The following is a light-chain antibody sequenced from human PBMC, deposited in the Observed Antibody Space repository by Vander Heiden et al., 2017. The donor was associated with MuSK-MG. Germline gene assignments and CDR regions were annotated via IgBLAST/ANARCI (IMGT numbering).Light chain of an antibody. Sequence: VSVALGQTVRITCQGDSLRSYYASWYQQKPGQAPVLVIYGKNNRPSGIPDRFSGSSSGNTASLTITGAEAEDEADYYCNSRDSSGNHLGVFGGGTKLTVL. CDR2: GKN. CDR1: SLRSYY. CDR3: NSRDSSGNHLGV. V-gene: IGLV3-19*01. J-gene: IGLJ2*01.